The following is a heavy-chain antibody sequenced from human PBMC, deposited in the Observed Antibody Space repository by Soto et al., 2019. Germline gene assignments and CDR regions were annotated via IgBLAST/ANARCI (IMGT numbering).Heavy chain of an antibody. J-gene: IGHJ5*02. D-gene: IGHD4-17*01. CDR3: AKDPHGDYLLNWFDP. CDR1: GFTFSSYA. CDR2: ISGSGGST. Sequence: EVQLLESGGGLVQPGGSLRLSCAASGFTFSSYAMSWVRQAPGKGLEWVSVISGSGGSTYYADSVKGRFTISRDNSKNTLYLQMHSLRAEDTAVYYCAKDPHGDYLLNWFDPWGQGTLVTVSS. V-gene: IGHV3-23*01.